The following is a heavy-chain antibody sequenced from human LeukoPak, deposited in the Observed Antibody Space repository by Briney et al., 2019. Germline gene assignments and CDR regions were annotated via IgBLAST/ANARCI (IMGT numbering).Heavy chain of an antibody. CDR1: GFTFSDYY. D-gene: IGHD3-22*01. J-gene: IGHJ3*02. CDR2: VSSSSSSYT. CDR3: ARDPPRAYYYDSSGYSADAFDI. V-gene: IGHV3-11*05. Sequence: TGGSLRLSCAASGFTFSDYYMSWIRQAPGKGLEWVSYVSSSSSSYTNYAVSVKGRFTISRDNAKNSLYLQMNSLRAEDTAVYYCARDPPRAYYYDSSGYSADAFDIWGQGTMVTVSS.